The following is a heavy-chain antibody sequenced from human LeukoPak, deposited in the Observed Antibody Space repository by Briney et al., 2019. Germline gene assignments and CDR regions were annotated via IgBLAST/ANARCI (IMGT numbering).Heavy chain of an antibody. CDR2: IYYSGST. CDR3: ARDHGYESRNWFDP. D-gene: IGHD2-2*01. J-gene: IGHJ5*02. CDR1: GGSISSGDYY. V-gene: IGHV4-30-4*08. Sequence: SQTLSLTCTVSGGSISSGDYYWSWIRQLPGKGLEWIGYIYYSGSTYYNPSLKSRVTISVDTSKNQFSLKLSSVTAADAAVYYCARDHGYESRNWFDPWGQGTLVTVSS.